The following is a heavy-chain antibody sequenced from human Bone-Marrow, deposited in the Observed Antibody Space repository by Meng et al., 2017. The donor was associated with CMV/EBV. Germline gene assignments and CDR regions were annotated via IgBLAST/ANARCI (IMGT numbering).Heavy chain of an antibody. Sequence: GGSLRLSCAASGFTVSSNYMSWVRQAPGKGLEWVANIKQDGSEKYYVDSVKGRFTISRDNAKNSLYLQMNSLRAEDTAVYYCARGGRNYDYVWGSYLLNYFDYWGQGTLVTVSS. V-gene: IGHV3-7*01. CDR1: GFTVSSNY. D-gene: IGHD3-16*02. CDR2: IKQDGSEK. CDR3: ARGGRNYDYVWGSYLLNYFDY. J-gene: IGHJ4*02.